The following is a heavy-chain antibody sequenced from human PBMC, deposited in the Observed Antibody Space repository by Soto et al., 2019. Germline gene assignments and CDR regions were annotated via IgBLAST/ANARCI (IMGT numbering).Heavy chain of an antibody. D-gene: IGHD4-4*01. CDR1: GLTFSNYW. CDR2: INQDGNEK. CDR3: AKDRVQTTIDAHDY. J-gene: IGHJ4*02. Sequence: GGSLRLSCAASGLTFSNYWMSWVRQAPGKGLEWVANINQDGNEKYYVDSVKGRFTISRDNPKNMVFLQMNSLRAEDTAVYYCAKDRVQTTIDAHDYWGQGTLVTVSS. V-gene: IGHV3-7*03.